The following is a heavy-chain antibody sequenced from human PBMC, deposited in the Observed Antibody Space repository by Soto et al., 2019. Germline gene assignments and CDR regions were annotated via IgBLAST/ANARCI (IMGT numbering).Heavy chain of an antibody. D-gene: IGHD3-10*01. CDR2: ISGRGDET. CDR1: GFTFGHSA. CDR3: SRGGHLSAFGP. V-gene: IGHV3-23*01. Sequence: EVKLMESGGALVQPGGSLRLSCAASGFTFGHSAITWVRQAPGKGLEWVSTISGRGDETFYSDSVKGRFTVSRDNSRNTASLQLNSLRVDHTAVYFCSRGGHLSAFGPGGQGTLVTVTS. J-gene: IGHJ5*02.